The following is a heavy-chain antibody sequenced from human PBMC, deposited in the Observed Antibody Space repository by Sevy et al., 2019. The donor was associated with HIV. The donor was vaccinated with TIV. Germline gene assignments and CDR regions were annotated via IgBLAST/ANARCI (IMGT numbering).Heavy chain of an antibody. J-gene: IGHJ4*02. Sequence: GGSLRLSCAASGFNFSAAAMHWVRQASGKGLEWVGRIRSEGENYATAYAVSVTGRFTIYRDDSKKMVFLQMSSLKTEDTAVYYCTKHSHADYSGRGTLVTVSS. CDR2: IRSEGENYAT. V-gene: IGHV3-73*01. CDR3: TKHSHADY. CDR1: GFNFSAAA.